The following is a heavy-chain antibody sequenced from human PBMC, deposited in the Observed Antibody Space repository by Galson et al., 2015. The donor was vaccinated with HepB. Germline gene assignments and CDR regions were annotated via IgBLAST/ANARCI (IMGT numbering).Heavy chain of an antibody. CDR3: ARDSRLQLHLNNYYSYGMDV. CDR2: VSGYDGSA. Sequence: SVKVSCKASGYDFNKYGLSWVRQAPGQGLEWMGWVSGYDGSAHYSPKFQARVTMTTQTSTGTAFMEMRSLRSDDTAIYFCARDSRLQLHLNNYYSYGMDVWGQGTAVVVS. J-gene: IGHJ6*02. V-gene: IGHV1-18*04. CDR1: GYDFNKYG. D-gene: IGHD5-24*01.